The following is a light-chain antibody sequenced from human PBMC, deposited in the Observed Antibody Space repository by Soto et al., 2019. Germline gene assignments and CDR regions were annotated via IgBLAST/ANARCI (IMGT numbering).Light chain of an antibody. CDR2: DAS. CDR1: QSVGSY. J-gene: IGKJ5*01. Sequence: EIVLTQSPATLSLSPGERATLSCRASQSVGSYLAWYQQKPGQAPSLLIYDASNRATGIPARFSGSGSGTDFTLTISSREPEDFAVYYCQQRSDWPITFGQGTRLEIK. V-gene: IGKV3-11*01. CDR3: QQRSDWPIT.